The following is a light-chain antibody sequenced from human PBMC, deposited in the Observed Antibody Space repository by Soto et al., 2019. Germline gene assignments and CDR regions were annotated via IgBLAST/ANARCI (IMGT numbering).Light chain of an antibody. CDR3: QQYNKWPYT. CDR2: GAS. CDR1: QSVSSN. V-gene: IGKV3-15*01. J-gene: IGKJ2*01. Sequence: EIVMTQSPATLSVSPGERAALSCRASQSVSSNFAWYQQKRGQAPRLLIYGASTRATGIPARFSGRGSGTEFTLAISSLQSEDFAVYYCQQYNKWPYTFGQGTKLEIK.